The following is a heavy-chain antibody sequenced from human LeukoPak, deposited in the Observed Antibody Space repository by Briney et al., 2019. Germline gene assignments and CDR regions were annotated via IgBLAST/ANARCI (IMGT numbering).Heavy chain of an antibody. CDR2: IYPGDSDT. Sequence: GESLKISCKGSGYNFTNCWIGWVRQMPGKGLEWMGIIYPGDSDTRYSPSFQGQVTISADKSISTAYLQWSSLKASDTAMYYCARLSPDYGSGTEFDYWGQGTLVTVSS. J-gene: IGHJ4*02. CDR1: GYNFTNCW. V-gene: IGHV5-51*01. CDR3: ARLSPDYGSGTEFDY. D-gene: IGHD3-10*01.